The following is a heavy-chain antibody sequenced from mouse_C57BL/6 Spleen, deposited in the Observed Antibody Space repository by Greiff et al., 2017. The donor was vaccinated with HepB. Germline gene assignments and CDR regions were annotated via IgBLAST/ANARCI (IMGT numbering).Heavy chain of an antibody. CDR1: GYTFTDYY. D-gene: IGHD4-1*02. J-gene: IGHJ1*03. Sequence: EVQLQQSGPELVKPGASVKISCKASGYTFTDYYMNWVKQSHGKSLEWIGDINPNNGGTSYNQKFKGKATLTVDKSSSTAYMELRSLTSEDSAVYYCARGANWDWYFDVWGTGTTVTVSS. CDR3: ARGANWDWYFDV. V-gene: IGHV1-26*01. CDR2: INPNNGGT.